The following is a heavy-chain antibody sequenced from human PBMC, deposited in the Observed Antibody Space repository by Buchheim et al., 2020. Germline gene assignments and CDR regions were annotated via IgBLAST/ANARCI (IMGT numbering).Heavy chain of an antibody. V-gene: IGHV3-72*01. Sequence: EVQLVESGGGLVQPGGSLRLSCAASGFTFSDHYMDWVRQAPGKGLEWVGRIRNKANSYTTEYAASVKGRFTISRDDSQNSLYLQVNSLKTEDTAVYYCGRVAAMDWGTIYLDYWGQGTL. J-gene: IGHJ4*02. CDR3: GRVAAMDWGTIYLDY. CDR1: GFTFSDHY. CDR2: IRNKANSYTT. D-gene: IGHD3-16*01.